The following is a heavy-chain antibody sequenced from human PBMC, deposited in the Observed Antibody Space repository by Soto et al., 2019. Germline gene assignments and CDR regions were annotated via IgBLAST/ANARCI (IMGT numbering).Heavy chain of an antibody. CDR3: AHGSGWLSDY. Sequence: QITLKESGPTLVKPTQTLTLTCTFSGFSLSSPAVGVNWIRQPPGKALEWLALIYWDDDKQYSPALRSRPTITKDTSDNQVVLTMTNVDPVHTVTYYCAHGSGWLSDYWGQGTLVTVSS. V-gene: IGHV2-5*02. D-gene: IGHD6-19*01. CDR2: IYWDDDK. CDR1: GFSLSSPAVG. J-gene: IGHJ4*02.